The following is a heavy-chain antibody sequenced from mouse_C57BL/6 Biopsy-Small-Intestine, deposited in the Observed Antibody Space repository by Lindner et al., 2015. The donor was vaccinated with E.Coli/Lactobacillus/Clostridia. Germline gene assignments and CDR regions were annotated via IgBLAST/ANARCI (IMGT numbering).Heavy chain of an antibody. CDR3: ARSYGNYFAWFAY. V-gene: IGHV1-84*01. J-gene: IGHJ3*01. D-gene: IGHD2-1*01. CDR1: GYIFTDYY. CDR2: IYPRSGNT. Sequence: VQLQESGPELVKPGTSVKISCKASGYIFTDYYINWVRQRPGQGREWIGWIYPRSGNTKYNEKFKDKATLTTDTSSSTAYMQLSSLTSEDSAVYFCARSYGNYFAWFAYWGQGTLVTVSA.